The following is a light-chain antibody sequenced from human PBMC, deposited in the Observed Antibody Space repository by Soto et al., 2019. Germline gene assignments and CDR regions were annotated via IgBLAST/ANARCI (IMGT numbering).Light chain of an antibody. CDR3: QQYHKWPPIT. J-gene: IGKJ5*01. Sequence: EVVMTQSPATLSVSLGESATLSCRASQSVDGDLAWYQQKPGQAPRLLIYGASTRATGVTARFRGGGSGTEFTLTIRSLQSEDSAVYYCQQYHKWPPITFGQGTRLEIK. CDR1: QSVDGD. CDR2: GAS. V-gene: IGKV3-15*01.